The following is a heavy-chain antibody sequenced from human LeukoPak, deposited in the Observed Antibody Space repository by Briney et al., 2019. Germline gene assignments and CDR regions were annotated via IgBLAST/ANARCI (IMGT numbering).Heavy chain of an antibody. V-gene: IGHV3-21*01. J-gene: IGHJ4*02. Sequence: PGGSLRLSCAASGFSFSTYSMNWVRLAPGKGLEWVSSISSSSSNIYYADSVKGRFTISRDNAKNSLYLQMNSLRAEDTAVYHCARLDTGMTPTATGPGDYWGQGSLVTVSS. CDR3: ARLDTGMTPTATGPGDY. D-gene: IGHD1-1*01. CDR2: ISSSSSNI. CDR1: GFSFSTYS.